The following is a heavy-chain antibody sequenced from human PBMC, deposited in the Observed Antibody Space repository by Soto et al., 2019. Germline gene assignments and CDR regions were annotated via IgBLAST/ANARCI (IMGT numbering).Heavy chain of an antibody. CDR1: RFTFSSYA. V-gene: IGHV3-23*01. J-gene: IGHJ6*02. D-gene: IGHD5-18*01. Sequence: EVQLLESGGDLVQPGGSLRLSCAASRFTFSSYAMTWVRQAPGKGLEWVSAISGSGGSTYYADSVKGRFTISRDNSKNTLYLQMNSLRAEDTAVYYCAKVPHRYGYDYCGMDVWGQGTTVTVSS. CDR2: ISGSGGST. CDR3: AKVPHRYGYDYCGMDV.